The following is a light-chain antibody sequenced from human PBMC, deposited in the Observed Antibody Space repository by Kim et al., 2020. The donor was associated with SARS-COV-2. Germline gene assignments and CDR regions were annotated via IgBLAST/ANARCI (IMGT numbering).Light chain of an antibody. V-gene: IGKV2-30*02. Sequence: EVVMTQSPLSLPVTLGQPASISCRSSQSLVHSDGNTYLNWFQQRPGQSPRRLIYKVSNRDSGVPDRFSGSGSGTDFTLKISRVEAEDVGVYYCMQGTHWPLTFGHGTKVDIK. J-gene: IGKJ3*01. CDR2: KVS. CDR3: MQGTHWPLT. CDR1: QSLVHSDGNTY.